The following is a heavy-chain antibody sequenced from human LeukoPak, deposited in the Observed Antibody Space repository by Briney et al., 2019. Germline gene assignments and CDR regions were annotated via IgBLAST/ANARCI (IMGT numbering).Heavy chain of an antibody. CDR3: ASESYYFDY. J-gene: IGHJ4*02. CDR1: GGSIRSYY. V-gene: IGHV4-59*08. Sequence: SETLSLTCTVSGGSIRSYYWSWIRQPPGKGLEWIGYIYYSGSTKYNPSLKSRATISVDTFKNQFSLKLSSVTAADTAVYYCASESYYFDYWGQGTLVPVSS. D-gene: IGHD1-26*01. CDR2: IYYSGST.